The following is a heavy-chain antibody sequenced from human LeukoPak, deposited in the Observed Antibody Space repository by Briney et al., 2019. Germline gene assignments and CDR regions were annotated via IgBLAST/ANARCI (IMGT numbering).Heavy chain of an antibody. CDR3: ARGAVAGISGDY. Sequence: ASVKVSCKASGYTFTNYGISWVRQAPGQGLEWMGWISAYNGDTSYAQKFQGRVTMTRDTSTSTAYMELRSLRSDDTAMYYCARGAVAGISGDYWGQGTLVTVSS. D-gene: IGHD6-19*01. V-gene: IGHV1-18*01. J-gene: IGHJ4*02. CDR1: GYTFTNYG. CDR2: ISAYNGDT.